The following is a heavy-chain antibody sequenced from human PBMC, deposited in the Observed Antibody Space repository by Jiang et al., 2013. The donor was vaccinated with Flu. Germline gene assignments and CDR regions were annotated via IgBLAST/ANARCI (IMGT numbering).Heavy chain of an antibody. CDR3: DREGRY. V-gene: IGHV1-46*03. Sequence: GAEVKKPGASVKVSCKPSGYTFTNYYIHWVRQAPGEGLEWIGMIDPSSDNTAYAQKFQARVTMTGDTSRSTVYMELSSLTSEDTAVYYCDREGRYWGQGTLVTASS. CDR1: GYTFTNYY. CDR2: IDPSSDNT. J-gene: IGHJ4*02. D-gene: IGHD3-10*01.